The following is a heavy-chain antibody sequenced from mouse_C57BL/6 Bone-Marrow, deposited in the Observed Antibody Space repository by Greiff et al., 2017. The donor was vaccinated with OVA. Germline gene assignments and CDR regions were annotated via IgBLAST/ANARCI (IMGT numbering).Heavy chain of an antibody. CDR2: IDPENGDT. Sequence: VQLQQSGAELVRPGASVKLSCTASGFNIKDAYMHWVKQRPEQGLEWIGWIDPENGDTEYASKFQGKATITADTSSNTAYLQLSSLTSEDTAVYYCTTPGFITTVVAHYYAMDYWGQGTSVTVSS. D-gene: IGHD1-1*01. CDR1: GFNIKDAY. CDR3: TTPGFITTVVAHYYAMDY. J-gene: IGHJ4*01. V-gene: IGHV14-4*01.